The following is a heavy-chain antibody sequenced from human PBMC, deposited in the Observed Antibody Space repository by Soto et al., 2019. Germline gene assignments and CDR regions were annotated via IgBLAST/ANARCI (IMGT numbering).Heavy chain of an antibody. J-gene: IGHJ6*02. CDR3: ARDGGALSPGWLRRYYYCYGRDV. Sequence: ASVKVSCKASGYTFTGYYMHWVRQAPGQGLEWMGWINPNSGGTNYAQKFQGWVTMTRDTSISTAYMELSRLRSDDTAVYYCARDGGALSPGWLRRYYYCYGRDVWDRGTTVTVSS. V-gene: IGHV1-2*04. CDR2: INPNSGGT. D-gene: IGHD5-12*01. CDR1: GYTFTGYY.